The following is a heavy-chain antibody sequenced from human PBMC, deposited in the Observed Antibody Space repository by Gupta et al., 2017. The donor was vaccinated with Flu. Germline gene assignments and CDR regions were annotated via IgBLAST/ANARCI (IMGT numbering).Heavy chain of an antibody. D-gene: IGHD3-3*01. CDR1: GFTLSSYG. J-gene: IGHJ3*02. CDR3: ASGRGYQGKGAFEI. CDR2: IWYDGNNK. V-gene: IGHV3-33*01. Sequence: QVQLVESGGGVVQPGRSLRLSFEAAGFTLSSYGMHWVGQAQGKGLEWVAGIWYDGNNKYYADSVKGRFTISRDNSKNTLYLQMNSLRAEDTAVYYCASGRGYQGKGAFEIWGQGTMVTVSS.